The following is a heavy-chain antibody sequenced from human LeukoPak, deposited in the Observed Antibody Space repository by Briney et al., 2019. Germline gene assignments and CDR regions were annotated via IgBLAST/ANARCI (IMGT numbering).Heavy chain of an antibody. CDR3: AKTNRWDSIAAPFDP. CDR1: GLTVSSNY. CDR2: IYSGGST. Sequence: GGSLRLSCAASGLTVSSNYMSWVRQAPGKGLEWVSVIYSGGSTYYADSVKGRFTISRDNSKNTLYLQMNSLRAEDTAVYYCAKTNRWDSIAAPFDPWGQGTLVTVSS. V-gene: IGHV3-53*01. J-gene: IGHJ5*02. D-gene: IGHD6-25*01.